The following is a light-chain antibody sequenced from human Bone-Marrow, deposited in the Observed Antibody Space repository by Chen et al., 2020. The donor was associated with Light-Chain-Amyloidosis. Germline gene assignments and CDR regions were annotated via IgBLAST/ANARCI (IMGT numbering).Light chain of an antibody. CDR3: QSADSSGTYEVI. CDR1: DLPTKY. Sequence: SSALTHPPTMSVSPGPTACPTCPGDDLPTKYAYWYQQKPGQAPVLVIHRDTERPSGISERFSGSSSGTTATLTISGVQAEDEAYYHCQSADSSGTYEVIFGGGTKLTVL. CDR2: RDT. V-gene: IGLV3-25*03. J-gene: IGLJ2*01.